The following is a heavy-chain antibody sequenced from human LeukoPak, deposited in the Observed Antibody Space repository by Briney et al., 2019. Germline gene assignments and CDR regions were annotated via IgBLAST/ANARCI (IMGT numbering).Heavy chain of an antibody. CDR1: GGSISSGSYH. J-gene: IGHJ6*03. Sequence: PSETLSLTCTVSGGSISSGSYHWTWIRQPAGKGLEWIGRIYTTGSTNYNPALKSRVTISVDTSKNQFSLKLSSVTAADTAVYYCARSSSSSPILWYMDVWGKGTTVTVSS. CDR2: IYTTGST. V-gene: IGHV4-61*02. CDR3: ARSSSSSPILWYMDV. D-gene: IGHD6-6*01.